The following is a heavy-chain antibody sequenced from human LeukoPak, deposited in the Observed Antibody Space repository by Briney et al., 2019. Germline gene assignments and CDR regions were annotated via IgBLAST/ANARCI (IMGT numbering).Heavy chain of an antibody. CDR3: ASDRVTTEY. D-gene: IGHD4-11*01. V-gene: IGHV3-74*01. CDR2: INSDGTTT. Sequence: GGSLRLSCAASGFTFSAYWMHWVRQGPGKGLVWVSRINSDGTTTDYADSVKGRFTISRDNAKNTLYLQMNSLRAEDTAVYYCASDRVTTEYWGQGTLVTVSS. CDR1: GFTFSAYW. J-gene: IGHJ4*02.